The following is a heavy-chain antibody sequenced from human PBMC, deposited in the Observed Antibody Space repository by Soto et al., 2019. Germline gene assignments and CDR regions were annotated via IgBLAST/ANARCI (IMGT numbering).Heavy chain of an antibody. CDR2: IKSKTDGGTT. D-gene: IGHD5-18*01. CDR3: TTDPWIQIWLRRYYYGMDV. CDR1: GLTVSNAW. Sequence: PXEALRISCAASGLTVSNAWMSGVRPAPGKGLEWVGRIKSKTDGGTTDYAAPVKGRFTISRDDSKNTLYLQMNSLKTEDTAVYYCTTDPWIQIWLRRYYYGMDVWGQGTTVTVSS. J-gene: IGHJ6*02. V-gene: IGHV3-15*01.